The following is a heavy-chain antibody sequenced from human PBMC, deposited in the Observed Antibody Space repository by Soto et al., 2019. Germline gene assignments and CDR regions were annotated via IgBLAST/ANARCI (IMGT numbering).Heavy chain of an antibody. D-gene: IGHD3-10*01. CDR2: IGVSGDTA. CDR1: GFTFSSYA. CDR3: AKVRRFGELRSLY. J-gene: IGHJ4*02. Sequence: EVQLLESGGGLVQPGGSLRLSCAASGFTFSSYAMGWVRRAPGKGLGWVPAIGVSGDTAYYADSVKGRFTISRDNSKNTLYLQMGSLRAEETAVYYCAKVRRFGELRSLYWGQGTLVTVSS. V-gene: IGHV3-23*01.